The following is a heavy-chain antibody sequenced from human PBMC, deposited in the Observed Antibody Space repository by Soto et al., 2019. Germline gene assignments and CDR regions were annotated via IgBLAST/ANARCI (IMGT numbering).Heavy chain of an antibody. D-gene: IGHD2-2*01. CDR3: ARSQGSSTSLEIYYYYYYGMDV. V-gene: IGHV1-69*01. J-gene: IGHJ6*02. CDR1: GGTFSSYA. CDR2: IIPIPGTA. Sequence: QVQLVQSGAEVQKPGSSVKVSCKASGGTFSSYAISWVRQAPGQGLEWMGGIIPIPGTANYEQKFQGRGTITADESTSTAYMELSSLRSEDTAVYYCARSQGSSTSLEIYYYYYYGMDVWGQGTTVTVSS.